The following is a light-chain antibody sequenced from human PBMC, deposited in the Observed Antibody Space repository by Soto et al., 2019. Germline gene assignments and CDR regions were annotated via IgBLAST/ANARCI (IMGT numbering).Light chain of an antibody. CDR1: QSLVHSAGNTY. J-gene: IGKJ1*01. V-gene: IGKV2-24*01. CDR2: KIS. CDR3: TQATYFPRT. Sequence: DIVLTQTPLSSSVTLGQPASISCRSSQSLVHSAGNTYLSWLQQRPGQPPSLLISKISNLFSGVADRFCGSGAGTDFTRRFSCVEAEDVGMYCCTQATYFPRTFVHGPKVEIK.